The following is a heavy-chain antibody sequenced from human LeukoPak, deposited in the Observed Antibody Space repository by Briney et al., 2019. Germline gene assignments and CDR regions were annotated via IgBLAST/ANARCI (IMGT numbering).Heavy chain of an antibody. V-gene: IGHV3-11*01. Sequence: GGSLRLSCAASGFTFSDYYMSWIRQAPGKGLEWVSYISSSGSTVYCADSVKGRFTISRDNAKNSLYLQMNSLRAEGTAVYYCARDRGGCSSTSCSPAFDIWGQGTMVTVSS. J-gene: IGHJ3*02. CDR1: GFTFSDYY. D-gene: IGHD2-2*01. CDR3: ARDRGGCSSTSCSPAFDI. CDR2: ISSSGSTV.